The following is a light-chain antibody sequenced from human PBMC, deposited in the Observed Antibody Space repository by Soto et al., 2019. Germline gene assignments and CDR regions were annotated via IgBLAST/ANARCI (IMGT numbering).Light chain of an antibody. V-gene: IGLV2-14*01. J-gene: IGLJ2*01. CDR2: EVS. CDR1: SSDVGGSNY. CDR3: SSYTTSSTLGVV. Sequence: QSVLTQPASVSGSPGQSITISCTGTSSDVGGSNYVSWYQQHPGKAPKLMIYEVSNRPSGVSNRFSGSKSGNTASLTISGLQAEDEADYYCSSYTTSSTLGVVFGGGTQLTVL.